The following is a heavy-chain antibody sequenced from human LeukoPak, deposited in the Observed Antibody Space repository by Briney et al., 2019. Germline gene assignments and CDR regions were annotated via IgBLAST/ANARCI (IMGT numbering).Heavy chain of an antibody. Sequence: GGSLRLSCAASGFTFSSCGFNWVRQAPGKGLEWVSSIGPTGTDRYYADSVRGRFTISRDNAKNSLYLQMDSLRDEYTAVYYCATETIGRHYDYWGQGTLLTVSS. CDR2: IGPTGTDR. J-gene: IGHJ4*02. V-gene: IGHV3-21*01. D-gene: IGHD1-14*01. CDR3: ATETIGRHYDY. CDR1: GFTFSSCG.